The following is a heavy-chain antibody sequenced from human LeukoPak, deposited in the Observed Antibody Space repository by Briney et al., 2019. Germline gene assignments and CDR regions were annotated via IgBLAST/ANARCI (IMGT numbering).Heavy chain of an antibody. V-gene: IGHV3-64*01. CDR3: ASSYGSNKNPFEY. D-gene: IGHD4-23*01. J-gene: IGHJ4*02. CDR1: GFTFSSYA. CDR2: ISSSGAST. Sequence: GGSLRLSCAASGFTFSSYAMHWVRQAPGKGLEYVSAISSSGASTYYANSVRGRFTISRDNSKNTLYLQMGSLRAEDTAVYYCASSYGSNKNPFEYWGQGTLVTVSS.